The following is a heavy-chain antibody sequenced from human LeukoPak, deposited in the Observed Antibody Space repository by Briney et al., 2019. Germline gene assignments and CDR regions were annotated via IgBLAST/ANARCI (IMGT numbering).Heavy chain of an antibody. D-gene: IGHD2-8*01. CDR1: GFTFSSYA. CDR3: AKPGRGGLYGGGFQH. J-gene: IGHJ1*01. Sequence: GGSLRLSCAASGFTFSSYAMNWVRQAPGKGLEWVSGIIASGGSTYYAASVKGRFTISRDNSKNTLYLQMNSLRAEDTAVYYCAKPGRGGLYGGGFQHWGQGTLVTVSS. CDR2: IIASGGST. V-gene: IGHV3-23*01.